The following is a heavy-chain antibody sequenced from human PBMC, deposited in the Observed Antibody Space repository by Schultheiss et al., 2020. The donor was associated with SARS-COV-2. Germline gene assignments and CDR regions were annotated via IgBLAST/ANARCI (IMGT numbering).Heavy chain of an antibody. V-gene: IGHV3-23*01. CDR1: GFTFSSYW. CDR3: AKNRGSGWYWFDP. Sequence: GGSLRLSCSASGFTFSSYWMSWVRQAPGKGLEWVSAISGSGGSTYYADSVKGRFTISRDNSKNTLYLQMNSLRAEDTAVYYCAKNRGSGWYWFDPWGQGTLVTVSS. D-gene: IGHD6-19*01. J-gene: IGHJ5*02. CDR2: ISGSGGST.